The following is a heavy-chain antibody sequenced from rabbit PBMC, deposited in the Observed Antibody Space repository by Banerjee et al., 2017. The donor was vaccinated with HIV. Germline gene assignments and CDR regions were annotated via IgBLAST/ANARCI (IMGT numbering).Heavy chain of an antibody. J-gene: IGHJ4*01. CDR2: FHGGDGRT. Sequence: QEQLEESGGDLVKPEGSLTITCTASGFSFSSSGWPCWVRQAPGKGPEWIACFHGGDGRTWYASRVNGRFTISKTSSTTVTLQMTSLTSADTATYFCARLAAGSSDAGYLSFVLWGQGTLVTVS. D-gene: IGHD4-2*01. V-gene: IGHV1S45*01. CDR1: GFSFSSSGW. CDR3: ARLAAGSSDAGYLSFVL.